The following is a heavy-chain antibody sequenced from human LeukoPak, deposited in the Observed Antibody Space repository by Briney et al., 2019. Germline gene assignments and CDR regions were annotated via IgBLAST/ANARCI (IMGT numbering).Heavy chain of an antibody. D-gene: IGHD3-10*01. Sequence: PGGSLRLSCAASGFTFSSYSMNWVRQAPGKGLEWVSGINWNGGSTGYADSVKGRFTISRDNAKNSLYLQMNSLRAEDTALYYCARLLTGSYYAYYYYMDVWGKGTTVTVSS. J-gene: IGHJ6*03. CDR2: INWNGGST. CDR3: ARLLTGSYYAYYYYMDV. CDR1: GFTFSSYS. V-gene: IGHV3-20*04.